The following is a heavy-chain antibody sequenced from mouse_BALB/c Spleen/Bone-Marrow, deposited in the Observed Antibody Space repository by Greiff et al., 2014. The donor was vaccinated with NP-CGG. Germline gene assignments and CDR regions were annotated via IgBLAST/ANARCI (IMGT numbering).Heavy chain of an antibody. CDR1: GHSFTGYY. V-gene: IGHV1S34*01. Sequence: LVKTGASVKISCKASGHSFTGYYMHWVKQSHGKSLEWTGYISCYNGATNYNQKFKGKASLTVDTSSSTAYMQFNSLTSEDSAVYFCARRDYRYDGFAYWGQGTLVTVSA. J-gene: IGHJ3*01. D-gene: IGHD2-14*01. CDR3: ARRDYRYDGFAY. CDR2: ISCYNGAT.